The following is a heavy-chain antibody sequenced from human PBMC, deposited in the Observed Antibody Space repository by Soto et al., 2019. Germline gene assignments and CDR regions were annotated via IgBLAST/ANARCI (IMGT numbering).Heavy chain of an antibody. D-gene: IGHD1-20*01. J-gene: IGHJ6*02. CDR3: ASSSRKDYNFGMDA. CDR1: GLTVSSND. V-gene: IGHV3-53*01. CDR2: IYSGGSK. Sequence: PGGSLRLSCAASGLTVSSNDMSWVRQSPGKGLEWVSVIYSGGSKHDAESVKGRFTISRDNSKNTVYLQMNSLRVDDTAVYFCASSSRKDYNFGMDAWGQGTTVTVSS.